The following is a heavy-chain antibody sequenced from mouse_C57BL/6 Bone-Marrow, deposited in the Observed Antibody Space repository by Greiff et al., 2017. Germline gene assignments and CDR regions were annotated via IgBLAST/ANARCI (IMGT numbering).Heavy chain of an antibody. V-gene: IGHV1-22*01. CDR2: INPNNGGT. CDR1: GYTFTDYN. J-gene: IGHJ2*01. Sequence: VQLQQSGPELVKPGASVKMSCKASGYTFTDYNMHWVKQSHGKSLEWIGYINPNNGGTSYNQKFKGKDTLTVNKSSSTAYMELRSLTSEDSAVYYCARPHYYGSSSPFDYWGQGTTLTVSS. CDR3: ARPHYYGSSSPFDY. D-gene: IGHD1-1*01.